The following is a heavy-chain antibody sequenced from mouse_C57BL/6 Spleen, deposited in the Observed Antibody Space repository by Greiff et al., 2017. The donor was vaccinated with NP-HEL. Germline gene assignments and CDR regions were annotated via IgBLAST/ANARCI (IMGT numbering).Heavy chain of an antibody. V-gene: IGHV3-6*01. D-gene: IGHD4-1*01. J-gene: IGHJ2*01. Sequence: EVQLQESGPGLVKPSQSLSLTCSVTGYSITSGYYWNWIRQFPGNKLEWMGYISYDGSNNYNPSLKNRISITRDTSKNQFFLKLNSVTTEDTATYYCATWGTGTDYWGQGTTLTVSS. CDR2: ISYDGSN. CDR1: GYSITSGYY. CDR3: ATWGTGTDY.